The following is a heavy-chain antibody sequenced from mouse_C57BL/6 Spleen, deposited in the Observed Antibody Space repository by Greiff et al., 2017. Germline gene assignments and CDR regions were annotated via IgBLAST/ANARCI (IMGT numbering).Heavy chain of an antibody. V-gene: IGHV1-15*01. D-gene: IGHD2-1*01. CDR2: IDPETGGT. CDR3: TIYYGNYPGYY. Sequence: VKVVESGAELVRPGASVTLSCKASGYTFTDYEMHWVKQTPVHGLEWIGAIDPETGGTAYNQKFKGKAILTADKSSSTAYMELRSLTSEDSAVYYCTIYYGNYPGYYWGQGTTLTVSS. J-gene: IGHJ2*01. CDR1: GYTFTDYE.